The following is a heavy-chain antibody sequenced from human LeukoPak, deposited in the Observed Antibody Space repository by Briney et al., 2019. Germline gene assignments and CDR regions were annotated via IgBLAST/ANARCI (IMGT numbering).Heavy chain of an antibody. D-gene: IGHD6-19*01. Sequence: PGGSLRLSCAASGFTFSSYAMHWVRQAPGKGLEWVAVISYDGSNRYYADSVKGRFTISRDNSKNTLYLQMNSLRAEDTAVYYCARDSRLGDAFDIWGQGTMVTVSS. V-gene: IGHV3-30*04. CDR2: ISYDGSNR. J-gene: IGHJ3*02. CDR1: GFTFSSYA. CDR3: ARDSRLGDAFDI.